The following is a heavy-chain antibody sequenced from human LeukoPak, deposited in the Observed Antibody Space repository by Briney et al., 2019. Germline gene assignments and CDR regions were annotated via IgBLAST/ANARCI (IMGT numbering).Heavy chain of an antibody. CDR3: ARGGSGGTIFGVVTLFYFDY. CDR2: IYSGGST. CDR1: GFTVSSNY. J-gene: IGHJ4*02. V-gene: IGHV3-66*02. Sequence: PGGSLRLSCAASGFTVSSNYMSWVRQAPGKGLEWVPAIYSGGSTYYADSVTGRFTISRDNSKNTLYLPMNSLRAEDTAVYYCARGGSGGTIFGVVTLFYFDYWGQGTLVTVSS. D-gene: IGHD3-3*01.